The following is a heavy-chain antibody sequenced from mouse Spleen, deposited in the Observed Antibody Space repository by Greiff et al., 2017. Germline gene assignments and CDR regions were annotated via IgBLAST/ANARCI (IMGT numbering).Heavy chain of an antibody. CDR2: IDPETGGT. CDR1: GYTFTDYE. CDR3: TRTLNYGSSLYWYFDV. V-gene: IGHV1-15*01. Sequence: QVQLKESGAELVRPGASVTLSCKASGYTFTDYEMHWVKQTPVHGLEWIGAIDPETGGTAYNQKFKGKAILTADKSSSTAYMELRSLTSEDSAVYYCTRTLNYGSSLYWYFDVWGTGTTVTVSS. J-gene: IGHJ1*03. D-gene: IGHD1-1*01.